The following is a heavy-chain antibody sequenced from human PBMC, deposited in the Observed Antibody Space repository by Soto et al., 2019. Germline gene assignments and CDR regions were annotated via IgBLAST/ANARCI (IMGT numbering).Heavy chain of an antibody. CDR1: SGSISSGDYF. CDR2: IYYSGST. CDR3: ARGGIRYANNPYAMDV. V-gene: IGHV4-31*03. J-gene: IGHJ6*04. Sequence: PSETLSLTCSVSSGSISSGDYFWSWIRQPPGKGLEWIGYIYYSGSTYYNPSLESRVTVSVDTSKSQFSRRLSSVTAADTAVYYCARGGIRYANNPYAMDVWGEGTTVTVSS. D-gene: IGHD3-16*02.